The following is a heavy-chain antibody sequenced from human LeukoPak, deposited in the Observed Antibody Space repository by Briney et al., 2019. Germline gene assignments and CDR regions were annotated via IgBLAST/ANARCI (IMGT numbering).Heavy chain of an antibody. Sequence: GGSLRLSCAASGFTFSSYSMKWVRQAPGKGLEWVSYISSSSSTIYYADSVKGRFTISRDNAKNSLYLQMNSLRAEDTAVYYCARAYSSGWYPFDYWGQGTLVTVSS. D-gene: IGHD6-19*01. V-gene: IGHV3-48*04. CDR2: ISSSSSTI. J-gene: IGHJ4*02. CDR3: ARAYSSGWYPFDY. CDR1: GFTFSSYS.